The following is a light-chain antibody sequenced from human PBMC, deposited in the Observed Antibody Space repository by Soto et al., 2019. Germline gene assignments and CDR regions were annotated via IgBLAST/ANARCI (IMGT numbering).Light chain of an antibody. CDR1: SSDIGAYYF. V-gene: IGLV2-14*03. CDR3: SSYTSSSTRV. CDR2: EVS. Sequence: QSALAQPASVSGSPGQSIAISCTGTSSDIGAYYFVSWYQQFPDKPPKLIIYEVSHRPSGVSDRFSGSKSVNTATLTISRLQAEDEADYYCSSYTSSSTRVFGTGTKVTVL. J-gene: IGLJ1*01.